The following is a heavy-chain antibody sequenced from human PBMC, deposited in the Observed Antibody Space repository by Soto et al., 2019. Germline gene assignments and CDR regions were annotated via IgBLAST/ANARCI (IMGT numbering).Heavy chain of an antibody. CDR1: GFTFSSYS. D-gene: IGHD1-26*01. Sequence: EVQLVESGGGLVKPGGSLRLSCAASGFTFSSYSMNWVSQAPGKGLEWVSSISSSSSYIYYADSVKGRCTISRDNAKNSLYLQMNSLRAEDTAVYYCARAGSYFNWYFDLWGRGTLVTVSS. CDR3: ARAGSYFNWYFDL. V-gene: IGHV3-21*01. CDR2: ISSSSSYI. J-gene: IGHJ2*01.